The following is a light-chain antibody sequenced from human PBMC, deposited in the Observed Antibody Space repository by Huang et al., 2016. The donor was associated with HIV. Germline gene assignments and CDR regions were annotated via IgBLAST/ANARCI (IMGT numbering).Light chain of an antibody. CDR1: QSVNSN. Sequence: EIVMTQSPATLSASPGERVTLACRASQSVNSNLAWLQQKPGQAPRLLIYGAWSRATGIPVRFSGGGSGTDFTLTISSLQSEDFAFYFCQQYNNWPPDPTFGQGTKLDIK. J-gene: IGKJ2*01. V-gene: IGKV3D-15*01. CDR3: QQYNNWPPDPT. CDR2: GAW.